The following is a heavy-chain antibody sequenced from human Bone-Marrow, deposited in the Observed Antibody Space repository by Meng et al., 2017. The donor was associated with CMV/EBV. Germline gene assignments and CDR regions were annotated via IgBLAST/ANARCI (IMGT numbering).Heavy chain of an antibody. CDR2: IYSGGSST. CDR1: GFTFSSYA. CDR3: ATSAGAAGNS. D-gene: IGHD6-13*01. J-gene: IGHJ4*02. Sequence: GGSLRLSCAASGFTFSSYAMSWVRQAPGKGLEWVSVIYSGGSSTYYADSVKGRFTISRDNSKNTLYLQMNSLRAEDTAVYYCATSAGAAGNSWGQGTLVTVSS. V-gene: IGHV3-23*03.